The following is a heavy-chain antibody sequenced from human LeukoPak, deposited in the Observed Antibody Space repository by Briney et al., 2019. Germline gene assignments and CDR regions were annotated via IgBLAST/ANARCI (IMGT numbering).Heavy chain of an antibody. CDR3: ARGFGGGYYSAFDF. V-gene: IGHV3-23*01. J-gene: IGHJ3*01. D-gene: IGHD1-26*01. Sequence: RGSLRLSCVASGFTFSNYAMSWVRQASGKGLEWVSVISGSGSSASYADSVKGRFTISRDNSKNTLHLQMNSLRAEDTAAYYCARGFGGGYYSAFDFWGQGTLVTASS. CDR1: GFTFSNYA. CDR2: ISGSGSSA.